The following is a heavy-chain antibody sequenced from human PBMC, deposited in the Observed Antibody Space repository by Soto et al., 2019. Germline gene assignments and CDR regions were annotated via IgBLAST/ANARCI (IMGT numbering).Heavy chain of an antibody. J-gene: IGHJ3*02. V-gene: IGHV3-11*06. CDR3: ARERSGYCSSTSCYHYAFDI. CDR1: GFTFSDYY. CDR2: VSSSSSYT. Sequence: PGGSLRLSCAASGFTFSDYYMSWIRQAPGKGLEWVSYVSSSSSYTNYADSVKGRFTISRDNAKNSLYLQMNSLRAEDTAVYYCARERSGYCSSTSCYHYAFDIWGQGTMVTVSS. D-gene: IGHD2-2*01.